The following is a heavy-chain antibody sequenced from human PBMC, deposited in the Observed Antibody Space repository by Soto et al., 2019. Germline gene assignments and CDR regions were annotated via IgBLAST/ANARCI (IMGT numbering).Heavy chain of an antibody. J-gene: IGHJ4*02. V-gene: IGHV1-69*13. CDR1: GGTFSSYA. Sequence: SVKVSCKASGGTFSSYAISWVRQAPGQGLEWMGGIIPIFGTANYAQKFQGRVTITADESTSTAYMELSSLRSEDTAVYYCARGRYYGSGSSPFDYWGQGTLVTVSS. CDR2: IIPIFGTA. D-gene: IGHD3-10*01. CDR3: ARGRYYGSGSSPFDY.